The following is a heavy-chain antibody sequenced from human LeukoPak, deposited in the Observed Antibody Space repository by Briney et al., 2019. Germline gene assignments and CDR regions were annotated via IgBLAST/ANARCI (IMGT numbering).Heavy chain of an antibody. D-gene: IGHD2-2*01. CDR1: GDSISNGSYY. CDR2: MYISGST. CDR3: ALVVPAAPDY. V-gene: IGHV4-61*02. J-gene: IGHJ4*02. Sequence: SQTLSLTCTVSGDSISNGSYYWSWIRQPAGKGLEFIGRMYISGSTNYNPSLKSRVTISADTSKNQFSLKLSSVTAADTAVYYCALVVPAAPDYWGQGTLVTVSS.